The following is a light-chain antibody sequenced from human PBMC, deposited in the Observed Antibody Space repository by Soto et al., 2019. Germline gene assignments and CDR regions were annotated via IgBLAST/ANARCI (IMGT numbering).Light chain of an antibody. CDR2: GAS. CDR3: QQYNNWPPYT. Sequence: EIVMTQSPATLSVSPGERATLSCRASQSVSSNLAGYEQKPGQAPRLLIYGASARATGIPARFSGSGSGTEFTLTISSLQSEDFAVYYCQQYNNWPPYTFGHRIKLEIK. V-gene: IGKV3-15*01. CDR1: QSVSSN. J-gene: IGKJ2*01.